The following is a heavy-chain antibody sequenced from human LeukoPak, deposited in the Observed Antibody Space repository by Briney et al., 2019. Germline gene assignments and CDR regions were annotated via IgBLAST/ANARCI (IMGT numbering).Heavy chain of an antibody. D-gene: IGHD2-15*01. CDR3: ARVPIGRYCSGGSCSDFSDY. Sequence: GASVKVSCKAPGYTFTGYYMHWVRQAPGQGLEWMGWINPNSGGTNYAQKFQGRVTMTRDTSISTAYMELSRLRSDDTAVYYCARVPIGRYCSGGSCSDFSDYWGQGTLVTVSS. J-gene: IGHJ4*02. V-gene: IGHV1-2*02. CDR2: INPNSGGT. CDR1: GYTFTGYY.